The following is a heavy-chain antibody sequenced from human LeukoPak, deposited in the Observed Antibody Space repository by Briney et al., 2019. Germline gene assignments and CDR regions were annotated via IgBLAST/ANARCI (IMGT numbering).Heavy chain of an antibody. J-gene: IGHJ5*02. V-gene: IGHV4-34*01. CDR1: GGSFSGYY. CDR2: INHSGST. Sequence: SETLSLTCAVYGGSFSGYYWSWIRQPPGKGLEWIGEINHSGSTNYNPSLKSRVTISVDTSKNQFSLKLSSVTAADTAVYYCARGRTYYGSPNSYNWFDPWGQGTLVTVSS. D-gene: IGHD3-10*01. CDR3: ARGRTYYGSPNSYNWFDP.